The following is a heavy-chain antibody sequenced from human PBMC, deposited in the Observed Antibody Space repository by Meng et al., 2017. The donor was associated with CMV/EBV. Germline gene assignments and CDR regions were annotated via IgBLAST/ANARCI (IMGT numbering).Heavy chain of an antibody. CDR1: GFTFSSYE. J-gene: IGHJ6*02. CDR2: ISSGGNTI. D-gene: IGHD2-21*02. CDR3: ARAGAVTATLGYFYYYGMDV. Sequence: GESLKISCAASGFTFSSYEMNWVRQAPGKGLEWVAYISSGGNTIYYADSVKGRFTISRDNAKNSLYLQMNSLRAQDTAVYYCARAGAVTATLGYFYYYGMDVWGQGTTVTVSS. V-gene: IGHV3-48*03.